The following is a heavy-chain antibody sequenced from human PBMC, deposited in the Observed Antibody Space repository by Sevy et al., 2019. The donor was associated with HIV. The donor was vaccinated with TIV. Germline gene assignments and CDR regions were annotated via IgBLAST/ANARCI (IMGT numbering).Heavy chain of an antibody. V-gene: IGHV3-7*01. Sequence: GGSLRLSCAASGFTFSSYWMSWVRQAPGKGLEWVANIKQDGSEKYYVDSVKGRFTISRDNAKNSLYLQMNSLRAEETAVYYCARESARGAYYDFWSGYYDTYYYYYGMDVWGQGTTVTVSS. D-gene: IGHD3-3*01. CDR2: IKQDGSEK. J-gene: IGHJ6*02. CDR3: ARESARGAYYDFWSGYYDTYYYYYGMDV. CDR1: GFTFSSYW.